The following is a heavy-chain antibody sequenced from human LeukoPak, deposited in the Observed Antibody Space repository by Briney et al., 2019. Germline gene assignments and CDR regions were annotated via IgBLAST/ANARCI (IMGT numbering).Heavy chain of an antibody. Sequence: GASLKISCKGSGSTFSSYWIGWVRQMPGKGLECMGIIYPSDSDTRYSPCVQGQVTISADKSISTAYLQWSSLRASDTAMYYCARQGSGILDYWGQGTLVTVSS. CDR3: ARQGSGILDY. D-gene: IGHD1-26*01. CDR1: GSTFSSYW. J-gene: IGHJ4*02. CDR2: IYPSDSDT. V-gene: IGHV5-51*01.